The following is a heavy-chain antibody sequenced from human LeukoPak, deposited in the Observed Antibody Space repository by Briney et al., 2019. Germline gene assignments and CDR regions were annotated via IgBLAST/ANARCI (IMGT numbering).Heavy chain of an antibody. CDR1: GFTFSDYH. V-gene: IGHV3-11*01. J-gene: IGHJ4*02. CDR2: ISGRSEAI. CDR3: ARGYRSGWYEVDY. D-gene: IGHD6-19*01. Sequence: GGSLRLSCAASGFTFSDYHMSWIRQSPGKGLEWLSYISGRSEAIYYAGSVKGRVILSRDNSKNSLYLQMNSLRAEDTALYYCARGYRSGWYEVDYWGQGTLVTVSS.